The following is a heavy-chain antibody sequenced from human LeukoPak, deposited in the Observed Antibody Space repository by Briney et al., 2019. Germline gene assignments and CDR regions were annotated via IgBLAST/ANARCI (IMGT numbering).Heavy chain of an antibody. J-gene: IGHJ6*03. CDR1: GYSFTSYW. CDR2: IYPGDSDT. Sequence: GESLKISCKGSGYSFTSYWIGWVRQMPGKGPEWMGIIYPGDSDTRYSPSFQGQVTISADKSISTAYLQWSSLKASDTAMYYCARHGVTMVRGVIKNYYYYMDVWGKGTTVTVSS. D-gene: IGHD3-10*01. V-gene: IGHV5-51*01. CDR3: ARHGVTMVRGVIKNYYYYMDV.